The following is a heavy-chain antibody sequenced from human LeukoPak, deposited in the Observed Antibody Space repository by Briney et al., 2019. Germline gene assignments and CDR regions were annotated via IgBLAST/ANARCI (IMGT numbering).Heavy chain of an antibody. CDR2: IIPIFGTA. CDR3: ARERYCSSTSCYLWFDP. D-gene: IGHD2-2*01. J-gene: IGHJ5*02. Sequence: SVKVSCKASGGTFSSYAISWVRQAPGQGLEWKGGIIPIFGTANYAQKFQGRVTITADKSTSTAYMELSSLRSEDTAVYYCARERYCSSTSCYLWFDPWGQGTLVTVSS. CDR1: GGTFSSYA. V-gene: IGHV1-69*06.